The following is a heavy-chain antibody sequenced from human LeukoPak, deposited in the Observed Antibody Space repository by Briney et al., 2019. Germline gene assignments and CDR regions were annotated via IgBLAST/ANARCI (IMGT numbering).Heavy chain of an antibody. V-gene: IGHV1-18*04. CDR1: GYTFTGYY. D-gene: IGHD4-11*01. Sequence: ASVKVSCKASGYTFTGYYMHWVRQAPGQGLEWMGWISAYNGNTNYAQKLQGRVTMTTDTSTSTAYMELRSLRSDDTAVYYCAITTGPYDYWGQGTLVTVSS. CDR3: AITTGPYDY. J-gene: IGHJ4*02. CDR2: ISAYNGNT.